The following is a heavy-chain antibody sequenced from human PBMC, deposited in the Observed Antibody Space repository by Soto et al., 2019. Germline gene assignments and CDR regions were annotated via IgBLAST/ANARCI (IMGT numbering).Heavy chain of an antibody. CDR3: ARDTPPTDY. CDR1: GYTFTSYH. V-gene: IGHV1-18*01. CDR2: ISAYNTNT. J-gene: IGHJ4*02. Sequence: QVQLVQSGAEVKKPGASVKVSCKTSGYTFTSYHISWVRQAPGQGLEWMGWISAYNTNTNYAQKFQGRGTMTTDTLTSTADMELRSLRSDDTAVYYCARDTPPTDYWGQGTLVTVSS.